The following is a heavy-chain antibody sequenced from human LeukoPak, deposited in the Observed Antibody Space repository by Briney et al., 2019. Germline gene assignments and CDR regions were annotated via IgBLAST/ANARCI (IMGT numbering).Heavy chain of an antibody. Sequence: GASVKVSCKASGYDFKKYDITWVRQAPGQGLEWMGIINPSGGSTSYAQKFQGRVTMTRDTSTSTVYMELSSLRSEDTAVYYCARLKDGSSHADYWGQGTLVTVSS. CDR1: GYDFKKYD. CDR3: ARLKDGSSHADY. D-gene: IGHD1-26*01. CDR2: INPSGGST. J-gene: IGHJ4*02. V-gene: IGHV1-46*02.